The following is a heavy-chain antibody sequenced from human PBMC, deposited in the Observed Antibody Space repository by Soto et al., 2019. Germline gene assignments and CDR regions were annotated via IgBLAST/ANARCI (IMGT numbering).Heavy chain of an antibody. CDR2: IYWDDDK. Sequence: QITLKESGPTLVKPTQTLTLTCTFSGFSLSTSGVGVGWIRQPPGKALEWLALIYWDDDKRYSPSLTSSLTIPKDPSKKQVVLTMTNMDHVDTATYYCAHVLVVVANYGMDVWGQGTTVTVSS. J-gene: IGHJ6*02. D-gene: IGHD2-15*01. CDR1: GFSLSTSGVG. V-gene: IGHV2-5*02. CDR3: AHVLVVVANYGMDV.